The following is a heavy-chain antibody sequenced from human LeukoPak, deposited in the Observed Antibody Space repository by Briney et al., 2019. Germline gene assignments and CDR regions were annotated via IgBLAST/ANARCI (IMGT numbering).Heavy chain of an antibody. CDR1: GGSISSYY. D-gene: IGHD3-3*01. Sequence: PSETLSLTCTVSGGSISSYYWTWIRQSPGTGLEWIGYIHDSVNTDYNPSLKSRVTISVDTSNKQFSLKLNPVTAADTAVYYCARGRITIFGVVTPHFDYWGQGTLVTVSS. CDR2: IHDSVNT. CDR3: ARGRITIFGVVTPHFDY. J-gene: IGHJ4*02. V-gene: IGHV4-59*01.